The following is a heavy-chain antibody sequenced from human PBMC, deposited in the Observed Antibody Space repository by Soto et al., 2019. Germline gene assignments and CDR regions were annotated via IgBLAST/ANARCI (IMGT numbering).Heavy chain of an antibody. J-gene: IGHJ4*02. CDR2: INPKTAAT. V-gene: IGHV1-2*02. D-gene: IGHD3-22*01. CDR1: GYSFSDYF. CDR3: ARDYYDSSGLIDY. Sequence: ASVKVSCKPSGYSFSDYFIQWVRQAPGQGLEWVAWINPKTAATNYAKKFQGRVTMTRDTSISTAYMELSRLRSDDTAVYYCARDYYDSSGLIDYWGQGTLVTVSS.